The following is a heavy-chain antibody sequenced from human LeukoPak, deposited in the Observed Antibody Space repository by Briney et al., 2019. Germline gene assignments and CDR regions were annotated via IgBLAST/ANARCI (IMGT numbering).Heavy chain of an antibody. CDR3: AKDILSGSYFGLVDY. Sequence: GGSLRLSCAASGFTFDDYAMHWVRQAPGKGLEWVSLISWDGGSTYYADSVKGRFTISRDNSKNSLYLQMNSLRAEDTALYYCAKDILSGSYFGLVDYWGQGTLVTVSS. D-gene: IGHD1-26*01. CDR2: ISWDGGST. CDR1: GFTFDDYA. J-gene: IGHJ4*02. V-gene: IGHV3-43D*03.